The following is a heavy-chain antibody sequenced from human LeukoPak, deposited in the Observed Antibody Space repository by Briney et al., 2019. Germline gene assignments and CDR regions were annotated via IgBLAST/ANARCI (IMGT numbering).Heavy chain of an antibody. V-gene: IGHV3-30*03. CDR3: LGLYDFWTDY. J-gene: IGHJ4*02. CDR1: GFTFSSYG. Sequence: GGSLRLSCAASGFTFSSYGMHWVRQAPGKGLEWVAVISYDGSNKYYADSVKGRFTISRDNSKNTLYLQMNSLRAEDTAVYYCLGLYDFWTDYWGQGTLVTVST. D-gene: IGHD3-3*01. CDR2: ISYDGSNK.